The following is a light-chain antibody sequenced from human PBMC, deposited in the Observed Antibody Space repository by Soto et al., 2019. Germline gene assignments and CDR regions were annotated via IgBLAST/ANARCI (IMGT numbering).Light chain of an antibody. V-gene: IGKV3-11*01. Sequence: EIVLTQSPATLSLPPGERATLSCRASQSVSSYLAWYQQKPGQAPRLLIYDASNTATGIPARFSGSGSGTDFTLTISSLEPEDFAVYYCQQRSNWLFTFGPGTKVDIK. CDR1: QSVSSY. CDR3: QQRSNWLFT. J-gene: IGKJ3*01. CDR2: DAS.